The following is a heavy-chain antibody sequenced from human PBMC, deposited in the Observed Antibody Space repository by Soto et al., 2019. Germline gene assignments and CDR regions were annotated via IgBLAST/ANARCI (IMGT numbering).Heavy chain of an antibody. CDR2: ISGSGGST. Sequence: GGSLRLSCAASGFTLSSYAMSWVLQAPGKGLEWVSAISGSGGSTYYADSVKGRFTISRDNSKNTLYLQMNSLRAEDTAVYYCAKDRYSSGLALTSGQGTLVTVSS. V-gene: IGHV3-23*01. J-gene: IGHJ5*02. CDR3: AKDRYSSGLALT. D-gene: IGHD6-19*01. CDR1: GFTLSSYA.